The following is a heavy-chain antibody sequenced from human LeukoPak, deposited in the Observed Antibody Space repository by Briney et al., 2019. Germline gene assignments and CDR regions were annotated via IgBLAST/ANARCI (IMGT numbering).Heavy chain of an antibody. CDR2: IYSGGST. J-gene: IGHJ3*02. CDR1: GFTVSSNY. Sequence: PGGSLRLSCAASGFTVSSNYMSWVRQAPGKGLEWVSVIYSGGSTYYADSVKGRFTISRDNSKNTLYLQMNSLRAEDTAVYYCARGVVSSGWYHDAFDIWGQGTMVTVSS. CDR3: ARGVVSSGWYHDAFDI. D-gene: IGHD6-19*01. V-gene: IGHV3-53*01.